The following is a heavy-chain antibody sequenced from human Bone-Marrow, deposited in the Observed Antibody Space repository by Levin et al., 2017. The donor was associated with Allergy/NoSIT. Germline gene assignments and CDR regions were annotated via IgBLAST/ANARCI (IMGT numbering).Heavy chain of an antibody. CDR2: FSGNSGRA. CDR3: AKDHDAGWLPYFDY. V-gene: IGHV3-23*01. CDR1: GFTFSIYG. J-gene: IGHJ4*02. Sequence: LSLTCAASGFTFSIYGMSWVRQAPGKGLDWVSGFSGNSGRAIYADSVKGRFTISRDNSKNTLYLEMNNPRVEDTAVYHCAKDHDAGWLPYFDYWGQGALVTVSS. D-gene: IGHD2-15*01.